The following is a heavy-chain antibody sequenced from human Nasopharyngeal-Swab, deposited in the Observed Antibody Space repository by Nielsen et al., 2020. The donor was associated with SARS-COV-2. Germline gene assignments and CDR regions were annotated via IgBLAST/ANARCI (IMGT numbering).Heavy chain of an antibody. CDR2: ISSSSSYI. J-gene: IGHJ4*02. CDR3: AKGRGADY. V-gene: IGHV3-21*01. D-gene: IGHD3-10*01. Sequence: LTCAASGFTFSSYSMNWVRQAPGKGLEWVSSISSSSSYIYYADSVKGRFTISRDNAKNSLYLQMNSLRAEDTAVYYCAKGRGADYWGQGTLVTVSS. CDR1: GFTFSSYS.